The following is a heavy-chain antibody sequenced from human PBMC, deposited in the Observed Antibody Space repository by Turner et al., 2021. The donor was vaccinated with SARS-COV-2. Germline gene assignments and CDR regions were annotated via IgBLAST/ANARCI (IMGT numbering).Heavy chain of an antibody. CDR3: ARHPLNYDFWSGYYYYGMDV. J-gene: IGHJ6*02. D-gene: IGHD3-3*01. V-gene: IGHV4-59*08. CDR1: GGSISSYY. Sequence: QVQLQESGPGLVKPSETLSLTCTVSGGSISSYYWSWIRQPPGTGLEWIGYIYYSGSTNYNPSLKSRVTISVDTSKNQFSLKLSSVTAADTAVYYCARHPLNYDFWSGYYYYGMDVWGQGTTVTVSS. CDR2: IYYSGST.